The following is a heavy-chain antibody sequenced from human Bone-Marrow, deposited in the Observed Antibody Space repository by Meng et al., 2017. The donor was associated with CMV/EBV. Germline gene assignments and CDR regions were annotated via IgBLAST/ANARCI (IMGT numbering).Heavy chain of an antibody. V-gene: IGHV2-5*02. J-gene: IGHJ4*02. CDR2: IYWDDDK. CDR1: GFSLTTNGVG. D-gene: IGHD1-1*01. CDR3: AHSHRGNYFDY. Sequence: QITLKESGPTLVEPTQTLTLTCTFSGFSLTTNGVGVGWIRQPPGKALEWLALIYWDDDKRYSPSLRSRLTITRDTSKNQVVLTVTDMDPVDTGTYYCAHSHRGNYFDYWGQGTLVTVSS.